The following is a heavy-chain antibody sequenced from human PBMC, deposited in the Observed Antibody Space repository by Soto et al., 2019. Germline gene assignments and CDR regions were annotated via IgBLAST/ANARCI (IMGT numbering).Heavy chain of an antibody. D-gene: IGHD3-10*01. CDR3: ARFRSNSGTRFYFDY. CDR1: GFTFSGNY. J-gene: IGHJ4*02. V-gene: IGHV3-11*05. CDR2: ISGGGDYT. Sequence: QVHLVESGGGLVKPGGSLRLSCEVSGFTFSGNYMTWIRQAPGKGLEWVSYISGGGDYTHYADSVKGRFTVSRDNAKNSLFLQMRSLRAEDTAVYYCARFRSNSGTRFYFDYWGQGVLVTVSS.